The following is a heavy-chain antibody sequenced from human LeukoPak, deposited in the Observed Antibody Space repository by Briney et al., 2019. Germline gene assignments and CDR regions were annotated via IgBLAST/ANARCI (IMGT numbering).Heavy chain of an antibody. CDR1: GFDLSDYY. Sequence: GGSLRLSCVVSGFDLSDYYMSWIRQAPGKGLEWISYISSSGGNIYFADSVKGRFTMSRDNAKNSLHLQMNSLRAEDTAVYYCATDRDNSDWQKRFDSWGQGTLVTVSS. V-gene: IGHV3-11*04. J-gene: IGHJ4*02. CDR3: ATDRDNSDWQKRFDS. D-gene: IGHD2-21*02. CDR2: ISSSGGNI.